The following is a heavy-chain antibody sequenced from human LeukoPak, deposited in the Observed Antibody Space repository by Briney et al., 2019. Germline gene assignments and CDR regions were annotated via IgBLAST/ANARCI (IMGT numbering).Heavy chain of an antibody. CDR3: ARRGGRTGNTELDV. V-gene: IGHV4-39*01. CDR2: IHYSGST. CDR1: GASISSGSNY. Sequence: SETLSLTCTVSGASISSGSNYWGWIRQPPGKGLEWIGSIHYSGSTYYNPSLKSRVTISVDTSKNQFSLELSSVTAADTSVYHCARRGGRTGNTELDVWGKGTTATVSS. D-gene: IGHD1-7*01. J-gene: IGHJ6*04.